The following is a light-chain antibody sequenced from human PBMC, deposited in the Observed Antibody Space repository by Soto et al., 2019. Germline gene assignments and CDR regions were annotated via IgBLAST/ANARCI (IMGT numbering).Light chain of an antibody. CDR3: QQYASSPLLT. CDR2: GTS. J-gene: IGKJ4*01. V-gene: IGKV3-20*01. Sequence: EIVLTQSPGTLSLSPVETATLSCRASQTIGRTYLAWYQQKPGQAPRLLIFGTSSRATGIPDRFSGSGSGTDFTLSISRLEPEDFAVYYCQQYASSPLLTFGGGTKVDIK. CDR1: QTIGRTY.